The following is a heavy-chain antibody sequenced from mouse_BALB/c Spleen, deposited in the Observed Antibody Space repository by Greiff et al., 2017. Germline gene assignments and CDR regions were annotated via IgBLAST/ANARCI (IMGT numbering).Heavy chain of an antibody. CDR3: ARPPAYYGNGYAMDY. CDR1: GYTFTNYW. Sequence: QVQLKESGAELVRPGTSVKMSCKAAGYTFTNYWIGWVKQRPGHGLEWIGDIYPGGGYTNYNEKFKGKATLTADTSSSTAYMQLSSLTSEDSAIYYCARPPAYYGNGYAMDYWGQGTSVTVSS. CDR2: IYPGGGYT. D-gene: IGHD2-10*01. V-gene: IGHV1-63*02. J-gene: IGHJ4*01.